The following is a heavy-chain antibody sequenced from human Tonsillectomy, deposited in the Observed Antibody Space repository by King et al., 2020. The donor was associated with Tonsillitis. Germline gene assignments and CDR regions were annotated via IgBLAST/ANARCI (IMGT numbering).Heavy chain of an antibody. CDR3: ARELRYFDWLLSPFDY. Sequence: VQLVESGGGVVQPGRSLRLSCAASGFTFSSYAMHWVRQAPGKGLEWVAVISYDGSNKYYGDSVKGRLTISRDNSKNTLYLQMSSLRAEETAVYHCARELRYFDWLLSPFDYWGQGTQVTVSS. CDR2: ISYDGSNK. J-gene: IGHJ4*02. V-gene: IGHV3-30*15. CDR1: GFTFSSYA. D-gene: IGHD3-9*01.